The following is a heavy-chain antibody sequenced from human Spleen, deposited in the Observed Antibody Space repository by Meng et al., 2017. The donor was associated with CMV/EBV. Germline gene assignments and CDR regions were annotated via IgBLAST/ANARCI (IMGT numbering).Heavy chain of an antibody. CDR2: IRFDGTNK. J-gene: IGHJ6*02. D-gene: IGHD2-2*01. CDR3: ARVYCSTSCYPYYYYGMDV. V-gene: IGHV3-30*02. Sequence: GESLKISCAASGFTFSSYAMHWVRQAPGKGLEWVANIRFDGTNKYHADSVKGRFTISRDNSKNTLYLQMNSLRAEDTAVFYCARVYCSTSCYPYYYYGMDVWGQGTTVTVSS. CDR1: GFTFSSYA.